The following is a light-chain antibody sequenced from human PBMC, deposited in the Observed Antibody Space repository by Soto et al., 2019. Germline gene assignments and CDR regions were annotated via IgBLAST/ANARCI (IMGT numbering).Light chain of an antibody. CDR1: QSVSYSSDKRNC. CDR2: WAS. CDR3: QQYYSSPLT. J-gene: IGKJ4*01. Sequence: DIVMTQSPDSLAVSLGERATINCKSSQSVSYSSDKRNCLAWYQQKPGLPPKLLIYWASTRESGVPDRFSGTVSGTDFTLTISSLQAEDVEVYYCQQYYSSPLTFGGGTKVEIK. V-gene: IGKV4-1*01.